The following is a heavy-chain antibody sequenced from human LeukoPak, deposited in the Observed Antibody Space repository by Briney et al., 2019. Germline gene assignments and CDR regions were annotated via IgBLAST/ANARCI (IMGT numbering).Heavy chain of an antibody. CDR3: AIAAAGPNPLGY. Sequence: ASVKVSCKSSGYTFTSYGISWVRQAPGQGLEWMGWIRAYNGNTNYAQKLQGSVTMITDTSTSTAYMELRSLRSDDTPVYYCAIAAAGPNPLGYSGQGTLVTVS. V-gene: IGHV1-18*01. D-gene: IGHD6-13*01. CDR1: GYTFTSYG. J-gene: IGHJ4*02. CDR2: IRAYNGNT.